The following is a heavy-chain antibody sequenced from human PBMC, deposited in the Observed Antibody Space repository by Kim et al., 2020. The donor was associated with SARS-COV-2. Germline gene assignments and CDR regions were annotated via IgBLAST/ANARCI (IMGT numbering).Heavy chain of an antibody. CDR1: GGTFSSYA. V-gene: IGHV1-69*13. D-gene: IGHD2-8*01. J-gene: IGHJ6*02. CDR2: IIPMFDTP. CDR3: ARGPGYCTSILCGYSAMDV. Sequence: SVKVSCKASGGTFSSYAITWVRQAPGQGLEWMGSIIPMFDTPNYAQSFQGRVTITADESTTTSYMELSSLRSEDSDVYYCARGPGYCTSILCGYSAMDVWGQGTTITVSS.